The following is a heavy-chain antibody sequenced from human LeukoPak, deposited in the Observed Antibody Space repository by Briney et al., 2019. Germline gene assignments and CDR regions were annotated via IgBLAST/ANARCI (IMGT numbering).Heavy chain of an antibody. V-gene: IGHV1-69*13. CDR1: GGTFSSYA. D-gene: IGHD1-26*01. CDR2: IIPIFGTA. J-gene: IGHJ4*02. CDR3: ARDLSGSYSFDY. Sequence: SVKVSCKASGGTFSSYAISWVRQAPGQGLEWMGGIIPIFGTANHAQKFQGRDTITADESTSTAYMELSSLRSEDTAVYYCARDLSGSYSFDYWGQGTLVTVSS.